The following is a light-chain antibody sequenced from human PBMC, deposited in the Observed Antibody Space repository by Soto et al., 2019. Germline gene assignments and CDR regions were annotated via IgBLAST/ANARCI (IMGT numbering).Light chain of an antibody. CDR1: QSISSW. Sequence: DIQMTQSPSTLSASVGDRVTITCRASQSISSWLAWYQQKPGKAPNLLIYKAASLQSGVPSRFSGSGSGTEFTLAISSLRPDDFAAYYCEQYNSYSWTFARGTKVEI. CDR2: KAA. CDR3: EQYNSYSWT. V-gene: IGKV1-5*03. J-gene: IGKJ1*01.